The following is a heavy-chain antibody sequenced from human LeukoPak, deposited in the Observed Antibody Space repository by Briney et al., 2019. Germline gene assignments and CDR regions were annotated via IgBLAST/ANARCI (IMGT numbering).Heavy chain of an antibody. Sequence: PSETLSLTCTVSGGSISSYYWSWIRQPAGKGLDWSGRIYTSGRINYNPSLKSRVTMSVDTSKYQFSLKLSPVTAADTAVHYCARVAYSSGWYEDWFDPWGQGTLVTVSS. J-gene: IGHJ5*02. CDR1: GGSISSYY. CDR2: IYTSGRI. CDR3: ARVAYSSGWYEDWFDP. D-gene: IGHD6-19*01. V-gene: IGHV4-4*07.